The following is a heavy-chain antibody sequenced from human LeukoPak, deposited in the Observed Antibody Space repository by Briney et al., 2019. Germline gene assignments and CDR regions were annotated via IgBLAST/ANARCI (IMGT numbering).Heavy chain of an antibody. D-gene: IGHD6-13*01. Sequence: SETLSLTCTVSGGSISSYYWSWIRQPPGKGLEWIGYIYYSGSTNYNPSLKSRVTISVDTSKDQFSLKLSSVTAADTAVYYCARATLIAAAGNWFDPWGQGTLVTVSS. J-gene: IGHJ5*02. CDR3: ARATLIAAAGNWFDP. V-gene: IGHV4-59*01. CDR1: GGSISSYY. CDR2: IYYSGST.